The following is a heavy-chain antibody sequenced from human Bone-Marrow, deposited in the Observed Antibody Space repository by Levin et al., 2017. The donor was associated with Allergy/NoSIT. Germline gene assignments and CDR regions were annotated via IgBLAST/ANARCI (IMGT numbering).Heavy chain of an antibody. J-gene: IGHJ5*02. Sequence: AGGSLRLSCTLSGDSISGYYWGWVRQPPGKTLEWIAYIYYTGSTFYNPSLASRVTISVDTSKNQFSLKLTSLTAADTAVYHCARIGDGYDNRFDVWGQGTLVTVSS. CDR1: GDSISGYY. CDR2: IYYTGST. D-gene: IGHD5-24*01. CDR3: ARIGDGYDNRFDV. V-gene: IGHV4-59*01.